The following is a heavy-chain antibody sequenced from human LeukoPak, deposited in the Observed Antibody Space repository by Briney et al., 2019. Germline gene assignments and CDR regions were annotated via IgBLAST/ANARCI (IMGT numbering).Heavy chain of an antibody. V-gene: IGHV3-48*02. CDR1: GFTFSSYS. D-gene: IGHD2-21*02. Sequence: GGSLRLSCAASGFTFSSYSMNWVRQAPGKGLEWVSYISSSSTTIYHADSLKGRFTISRDNGKNSLYLQMNSLRDEDTAVYYCARDRYCGGDCYSNAFDIWGQGTMVTVSS. CDR2: ISSSSTTI. J-gene: IGHJ3*02. CDR3: ARDRYCGGDCYSNAFDI.